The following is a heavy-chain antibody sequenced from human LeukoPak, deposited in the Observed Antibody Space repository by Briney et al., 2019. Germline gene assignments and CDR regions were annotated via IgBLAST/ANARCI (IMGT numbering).Heavy chain of an antibody. Sequence: GGSLRLSCAASGFTFSSYGMHWVRQAPGKGLEWVPSISSSSSYIYYADSVKGRFTISRDNAKNSLYLQMNSLRAEDTAVYYCARGSLAGAYYYYGMDVWGQGTTVTASS. V-gene: IGHV3-21*01. D-gene: IGHD6-19*01. J-gene: IGHJ6*02. CDR2: ISSSSSYI. CDR1: GFTFSSYG. CDR3: ARGSLAGAYYYYGMDV.